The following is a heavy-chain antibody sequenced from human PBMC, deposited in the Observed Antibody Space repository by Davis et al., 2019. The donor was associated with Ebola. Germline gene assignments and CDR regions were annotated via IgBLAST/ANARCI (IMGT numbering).Heavy chain of an antibody. CDR2: TYYTASKWYN. Sequence: HSQTLSLTCGISGDRVSRNGAAWHWIRQSPSRGLEWLGRTYYTASKWYNDYAASVRSRMIISPDTSKNHFSLELNSVTPEDTALYFCARGWLRGGMDVWGEGTTVTVSS. J-gene: IGHJ6*04. D-gene: IGHD5-18*01. CDR1: GDRVSRNGAA. CDR3: ARGWLRGGMDV. V-gene: IGHV6-1*01.